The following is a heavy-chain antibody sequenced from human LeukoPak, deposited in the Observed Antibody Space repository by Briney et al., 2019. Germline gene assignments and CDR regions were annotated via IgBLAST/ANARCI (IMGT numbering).Heavy chain of an antibody. V-gene: IGHV1-69*06. J-gene: IGHJ4*02. CDR1: GGTFSSYA. D-gene: IGHD4-17*01. CDR3: AYPIYGKDY. CDR2: FIPIFGTA. Sequence: SVKVSCKASGGTFSSYALGSVRQAPGQGLEWMGGFIPIFGTANNAQRIQGRVTITADKSTSTAYMELSSLRSDDTAMYYCAYPIYGKDYWGQGTLVTVSS.